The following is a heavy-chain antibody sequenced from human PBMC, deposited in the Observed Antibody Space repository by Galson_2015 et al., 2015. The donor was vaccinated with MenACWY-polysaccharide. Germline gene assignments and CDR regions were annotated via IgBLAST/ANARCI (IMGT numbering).Heavy chain of an antibody. Sequence: SETLSLTCTVSGGSISSSSYYWGWLRQPPGKGLEWIGSIYYSGSTYYNPSLKSRVTISVDTSKNQFSLKLSSATAADTAVYYCASRFPLNWGDWSGYYTHYYYGMDVWGQGTTVTVSS. CDR3: ASRFPLNWGDWSGYYTHYYYGMDV. CDR2: IYYSGST. V-gene: IGHV4-39*07. CDR1: GGSISSSSYY. J-gene: IGHJ6*02. D-gene: IGHD3-3*01.